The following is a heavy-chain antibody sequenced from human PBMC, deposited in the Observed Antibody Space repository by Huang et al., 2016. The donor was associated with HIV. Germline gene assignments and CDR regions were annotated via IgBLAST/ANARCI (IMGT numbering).Heavy chain of an antibody. CDR2: TIPSLGTA. CDR3: ARARGYYDSSVSYYFDY. J-gene: IGHJ4*02. Sequence: QVQLVQSGAEVKKPGSSVKVSCKASGGTFSSYAISWVRQAPGQGLEWMGGTIPSLGTANYPQKCQGRVTITADESTSTAYMELSSLRSEDTAVYYCARARGYYDSSVSYYFDYWGQGTLVTVSS. V-gene: IGHV1-69*13. CDR1: GGTFSSYA. D-gene: IGHD3-22*01.